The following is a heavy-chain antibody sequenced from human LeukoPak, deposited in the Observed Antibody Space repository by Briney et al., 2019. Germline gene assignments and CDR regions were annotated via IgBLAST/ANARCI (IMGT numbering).Heavy chain of an antibody. D-gene: IGHD5/OR15-5a*01. CDR1: GGSISSSNYY. Sequence: PSETLSLTCSVSGGSISSSNYYWGWIRQPPGKGLEWIGSIYYSGKTYYGPSLKSRVSISVDRSKNQFSLKLSSVTAADTAVYYCARIKSVLNWLDPWGQGTLVTVSS. CDR3: ARIKSVLNWLDP. CDR2: IYYSGKT. V-gene: IGHV4-39*01. J-gene: IGHJ5*02.